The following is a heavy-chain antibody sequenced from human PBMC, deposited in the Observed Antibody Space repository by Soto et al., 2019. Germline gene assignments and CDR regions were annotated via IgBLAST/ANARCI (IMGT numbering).Heavy chain of an antibody. Sequence: QVQLVQSGAEVKKPGSSVKVSCKASGGTFSSYAISWVRQAPGQGLEWMGGIIPIFGTANYAQKFQGRVTITADEYTSTAYMELSSLRSEDTAVYYCARQRRRGDYGGDKEYGMDVWGQGTTVTVSS. D-gene: IGHD4-17*01. V-gene: IGHV1-69*12. CDR2: IIPIFGTA. J-gene: IGHJ6*02. CDR3: ARQRRRGDYGGDKEYGMDV. CDR1: GGTFSSYA.